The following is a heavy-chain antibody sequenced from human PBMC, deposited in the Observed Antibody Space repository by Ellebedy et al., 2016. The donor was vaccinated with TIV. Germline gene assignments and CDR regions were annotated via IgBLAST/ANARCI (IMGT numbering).Heavy chain of an antibody. CDR1: AFTFRKYA. Sequence: GESLKISCAASAFTFRKYAMSWVRQAPGKGLEWVSGIDGSENTDYGDSVKGRFTISRDNSKNTLYLQMNSLRAEDTAVYYCARDRGTTMTVSDYWGQGTLVTVSS. V-gene: IGHV3-23*01. D-gene: IGHD3-22*01. CDR2: IDGSENT. CDR3: ARDRGTTMTVSDY. J-gene: IGHJ4*02.